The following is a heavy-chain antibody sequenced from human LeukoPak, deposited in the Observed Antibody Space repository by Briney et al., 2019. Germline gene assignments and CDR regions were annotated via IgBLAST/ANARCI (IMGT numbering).Heavy chain of an antibody. V-gene: IGHV3-23*01. CDR2: ISASGGST. J-gene: IGHJ5*02. CDR1: GFAFSSYA. CDR3: AKDLPLGYWPRTPLVLNYFDP. Sequence: PGGSLRLSCAASGFAFSSYAMSWVRQAPGKGLEWVSLISASGGSTYYADSMQGRFTVSRDNSKNTLYLQIDNLRAEDTAVYYCAKDLPLGYWPRTPLVLNYFDPWGQGTLVTVSS. D-gene: IGHD2-15*01.